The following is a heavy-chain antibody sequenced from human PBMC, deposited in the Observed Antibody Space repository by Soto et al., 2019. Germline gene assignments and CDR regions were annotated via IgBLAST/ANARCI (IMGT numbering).Heavy chain of an antibody. CDR1: VETFTGYY. V-gene: IGHV1-2*02. Sequence: VKLSWKDSVETFTGYYMRCVRQATGQGLEWMGWINPNSGGTNYAQKFQGRVTMTRDTSISTAYMELSRLRSDDTAVYYCAKVVPAARDAFDIWGQGTMVTVSS. CDR3: AKVVPAARDAFDI. D-gene: IGHD2-2*01. J-gene: IGHJ3*02. CDR2: INPNSGGT.